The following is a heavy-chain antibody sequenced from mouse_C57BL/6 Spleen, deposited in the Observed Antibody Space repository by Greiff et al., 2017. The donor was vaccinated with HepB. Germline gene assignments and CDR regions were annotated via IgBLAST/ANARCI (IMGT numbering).Heavy chain of an antibody. D-gene: IGHD2-4*01. CDR2: ISSGGSYT. Sequence: EVQVVESGGDLVKPGGSLKLSCAASGFTFSSYGMSWVRQTPDKRLEWVATISSGGSYTYYPDSVKGRFTISRDNAKNTLYLQMSSLKSEDTAMYYCARETMITGEGYYYAMDYWGQGTSVTVSS. J-gene: IGHJ4*01. CDR1: GFTFSSYG. CDR3: ARETMITGEGYYYAMDY. V-gene: IGHV5-6*01.